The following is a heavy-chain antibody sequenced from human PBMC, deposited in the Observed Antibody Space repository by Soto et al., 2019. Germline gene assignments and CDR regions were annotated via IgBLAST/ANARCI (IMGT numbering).Heavy chain of an antibody. CDR2: ISSSSSYI. V-gene: IGHV3-21*01. J-gene: IGHJ6*02. CDR1: GFTFSSYS. Sequence: EVQLVESGGGLVKPGGSLRLSCAASGFTFSSYSMNWVRQAPGKGLEWVSYISSSSSYIYYADSVKGRFTISRDNAKKSLYLQMNSLRAEDTAVYYCARGRDYGMDVWGQGTTVTVSS. CDR3: ARGRDYGMDV.